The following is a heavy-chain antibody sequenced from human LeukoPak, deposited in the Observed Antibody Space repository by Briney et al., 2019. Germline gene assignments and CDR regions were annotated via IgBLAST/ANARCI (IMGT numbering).Heavy chain of an antibody. CDR1: GFTVSSYY. J-gene: IGHJ6*02. Sequence: GGSLRLSCAASGFTVSSYYMTWVRQAPGKGLEWASVMYSGGSTYYADSVKGRVAISRDNSQNTVFLQMNSVRVEDTAVYYCARSYSNHLFGMDVWGQGTAVTVSS. D-gene: IGHD4-11*01. CDR3: ARSYSNHLFGMDV. CDR2: MYSGGST. V-gene: IGHV3-66*01.